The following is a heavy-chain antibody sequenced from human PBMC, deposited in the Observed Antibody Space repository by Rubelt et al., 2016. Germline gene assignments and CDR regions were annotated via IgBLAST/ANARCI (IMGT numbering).Heavy chain of an antibody. Sequence: AMHWVRQAPGKGLEWVAVISYDGSNKYYADSVKGRFTISRDNAKNSLYLQMNSLSVEDTAVYYCARHLWKYNYDNQDAFDLWGQGTMVTVSS. CDR3: ARHLWKYNYDNQDAFDL. CDR1: A. D-gene: IGHD3-22*01. CDR2: ISYDGSNK. J-gene: IGHJ3*01. V-gene: IGHV3-30*04.